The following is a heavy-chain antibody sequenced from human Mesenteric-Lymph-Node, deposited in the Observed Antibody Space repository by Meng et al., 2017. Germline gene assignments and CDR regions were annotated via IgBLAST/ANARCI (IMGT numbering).Heavy chain of an antibody. CDR3: ATNKDKSTAMGSWYFDL. CDR2: LIPMFGTI. D-gene: IGHD5-18*01. CDR1: GDTFINYA. V-gene: IGHV1-69*05. Sequence: SVKVSCKASGDTFINYAISWVRQAPGQGLEWVGGLIPMFGTINYAQKLQGRVTVTTDQSTTTAYMELSSLRSEDTAVYYCATNKDKSTAMGSWYFDLWGRGTLVTVSS. J-gene: IGHJ2*01.